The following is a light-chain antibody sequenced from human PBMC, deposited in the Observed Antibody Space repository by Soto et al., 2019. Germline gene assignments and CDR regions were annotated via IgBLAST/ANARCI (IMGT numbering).Light chain of an antibody. CDR3: QPYNNWPLT. Sequence: DIQMTQSPSTLSASVGDRVTITCRASQSIVNWLAWYQQKPGKAPQLLIYDASSLESGVSSRFSGSGSATEFTLTISSLQPEDFATYYCQPYNNWPLTFGGGTKVEIK. CDR1: QSIVNW. J-gene: IGKJ4*01. V-gene: IGKV1-5*01. CDR2: DAS.